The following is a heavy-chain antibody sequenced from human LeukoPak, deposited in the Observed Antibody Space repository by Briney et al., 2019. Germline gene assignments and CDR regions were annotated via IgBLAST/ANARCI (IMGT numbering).Heavy chain of an antibody. CDR2: INPNSGGT. D-gene: IGHD3-10*01. Sequence: ASVKVSCKASGYTFTGYYMHWVRQAPGQGLEWMGWINPNSGGTNYAQKFQGWVTMTRDTSISTAYMELSRLRSDDTAVYYCARDLNRLPTDYYGSGSSWGMDVWGKGTTVTVSS. CDR1: GYTFTGYY. J-gene: IGHJ6*04. CDR3: ARDLNRLPTDYYGSGSSWGMDV. V-gene: IGHV1-2*04.